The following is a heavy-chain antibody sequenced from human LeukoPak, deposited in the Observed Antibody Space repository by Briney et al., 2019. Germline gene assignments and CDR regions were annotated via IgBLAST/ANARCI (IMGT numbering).Heavy chain of an antibody. V-gene: IGHV3-23*01. D-gene: IGHD4-17*01. CDR3: ARGYGDDGIDYYYMDV. CDR1: GFTFSSYA. Sequence: PGGSLRLSCAASGFTFSSYAMSWVRQAPGKGLEWVSAISGSGGSTYYADAVKGRFTISRDNAKNSLYLQMNSLRVEDTAVYYCARGYGDDGIDYYYMDVWGKGTTVTVSS. J-gene: IGHJ6*03. CDR2: ISGSGGST.